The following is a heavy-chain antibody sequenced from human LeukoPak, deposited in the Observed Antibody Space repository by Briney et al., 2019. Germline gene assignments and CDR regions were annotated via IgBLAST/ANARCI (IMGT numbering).Heavy chain of an antibody. CDR1: GFSFSSYG. Sequence: GGSLRLSCEASGFSFSSYGMHWVRQAPGKGREWVSAISGSGGTTHYADSVRGRFSISRDNSNNAVHLQMNSLRAEDTAVYYCAKEVPNDIYFDHWGQGALVTVSS. J-gene: IGHJ4*02. CDR3: AKEVPNDIYFDH. CDR2: ISGSGGTT. V-gene: IGHV3-23*01.